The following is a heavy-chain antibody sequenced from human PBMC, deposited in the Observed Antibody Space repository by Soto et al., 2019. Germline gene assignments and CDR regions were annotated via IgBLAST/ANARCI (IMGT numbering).Heavy chain of an antibody. V-gene: IGHV3-15*07. J-gene: IGHJ4*02. D-gene: IGHD6-19*01. CDR1: GFTFSNAW. Sequence: VQLVESGGGLVQPGGSLRLSCAASGFTFSNAWMNWIRQAPGKGLEWVGRIKSKTDGGTTDYAAPVKGRFTISRDDSKNTLYLQMNSLKTEDTAVYYCTTSEIRGLVTIRPFDYWGQGTLVTVSS. CDR3: TTSEIRGLVTIRPFDY. CDR2: IKSKTDGGTT.